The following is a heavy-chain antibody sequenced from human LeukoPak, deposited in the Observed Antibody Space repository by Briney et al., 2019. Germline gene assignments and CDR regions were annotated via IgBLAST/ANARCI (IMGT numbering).Heavy chain of an antibody. D-gene: IGHD6-19*01. J-gene: IGHJ4*02. Sequence: GGSLRLSCAASGFTVSSNYMSWVRQAPGKGLEWVSVIYSGGSTYYADSVKGRFTISRDNSKNTLYLQMNSLRAEDTAVYYCASPLRQWLVSYYFDYWGQGTLVTVSS. CDR1: GFTVSSNY. CDR2: IYSGGST. CDR3: ASPLRQWLVSYYFDY. V-gene: IGHV3-66*01.